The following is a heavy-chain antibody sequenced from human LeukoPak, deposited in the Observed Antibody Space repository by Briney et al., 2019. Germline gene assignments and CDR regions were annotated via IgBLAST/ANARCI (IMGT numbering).Heavy chain of an antibody. V-gene: IGHV4-31*03. J-gene: IGHJ4*02. CDR3: AREIYGDYFDY. CDR1: GGSISSGGYY. CDR2: IYYSGST. D-gene: IGHD4-17*01. Sequence: SETLSLTCTVSGGSISSGGYYWSWIRQHPGKGLEWIGYIYYSGSTYYNPSLKSRVTISVDTPKNQFSLKLSSVTAADTAVYYCAREIYGDYFDYWGQGTLVTVSS.